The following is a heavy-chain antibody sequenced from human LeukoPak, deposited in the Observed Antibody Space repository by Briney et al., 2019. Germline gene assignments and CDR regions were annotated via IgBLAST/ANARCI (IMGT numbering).Heavy chain of an antibody. D-gene: IGHD6-6*01. J-gene: IGHJ5*02. Sequence: GASVKVSCKASGYTFSGYYMHWVRQAPGQGLEWMGRINPNSGDTNYAQKFQGRVTMTRDTSISTAYMELSRLRSDDTAVYYCARDSSSDWFDPWGQGTLVTVSS. CDR1: GYTFSGYY. V-gene: IGHV1-2*06. CDR2: INPNSGDT. CDR3: ARDSSSDWFDP.